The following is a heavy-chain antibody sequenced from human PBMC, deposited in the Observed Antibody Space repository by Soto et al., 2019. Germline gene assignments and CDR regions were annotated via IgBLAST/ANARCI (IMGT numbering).Heavy chain of an antibody. J-gene: IGHJ5*02. CDR2: INPNSGGT. V-gene: IGHV1-2*02. CDR1: GYSLSGYY. D-gene: IGHD6-13*01. CDR3: ARGWGIAAPGPNWFDP. Sequence: ASVKVSCKASGYSLSGYYLHWVRQAPGQGPEWMGWINPNSGGTKYVQKFQGRVTMTRDTSVSTVYLELSRLRSDDTAVYYCARGWGIAAPGPNWFDPWGQGTLVTVSS.